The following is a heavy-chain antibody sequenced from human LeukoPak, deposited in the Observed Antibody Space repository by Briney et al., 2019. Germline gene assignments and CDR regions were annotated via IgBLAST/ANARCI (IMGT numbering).Heavy chain of an antibody. CDR1: GFTFSNYW. J-gene: IGHJ4*02. V-gene: IGHV3-74*01. Sequence: PGGSLRLSCAVSGFTFSNYWMHWVRQAPGKGLVWVSRINSDGSSTTSADSVKGRFTISRDNAKNTLYLQMNSLRAEDTAVYYCAKGGATVIDYWGQDTLVTVSS. CDR3: AKGGATVIDY. D-gene: IGHD4-17*01. CDR2: INSDGSST.